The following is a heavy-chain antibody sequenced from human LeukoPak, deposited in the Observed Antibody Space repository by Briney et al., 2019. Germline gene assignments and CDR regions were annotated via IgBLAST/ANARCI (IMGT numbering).Heavy chain of an antibody. CDR2: INYSGNT. V-gene: IGHV4-31*03. CDR1: GDSISSGDYY. J-gene: IGHJ3*02. D-gene: IGHD5-12*01. Sequence: PSEALSLTCIVSGDSISSGDYYWSWIRQHPGKGLECIGYINYSGNTYYNAFLRSRVTISVDTSKNQFSLKLTSVTAADTAVYYCARDRDSGPQHAFGIWGQGTMVTVSS. CDR3: ARDRDSGPQHAFGI.